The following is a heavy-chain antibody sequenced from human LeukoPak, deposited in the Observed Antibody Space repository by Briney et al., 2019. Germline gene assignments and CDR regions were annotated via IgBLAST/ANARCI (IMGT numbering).Heavy chain of an antibody. CDR3: ARVSIAARLNYYYGMDV. Sequence: SVKVSCKASGGTFSSYAISWVRQAPGQGLEWMGGIIPIFGTANYAQKFQGRVTITADESTSTAYMELSSLRSEDTAVYYCARVSIAARLNYYYGMDVWGQGTTVTVSS. CDR1: GGTFSSYA. V-gene: IGHV1-69*13. J-gene: IGHJ6*02. D-gene: IGHD6-6*01. CDR2: IIPIFGTA.